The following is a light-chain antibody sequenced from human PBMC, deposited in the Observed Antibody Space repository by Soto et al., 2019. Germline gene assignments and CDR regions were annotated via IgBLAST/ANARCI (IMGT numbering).Light chain of an antibody. J-gene: IGLJ2*01. CDR3: APWDDSLNGLV. Sequence: QPVLTQPPSASGTPGQRVTISCSGSSSNIGSNTVNWYQQLPGTAPKLLIYNNNQRPSGVPDRFSGSKSGTSASLAISGLQSEDEADYYCAPWDDSLNGLVFGGGTKVTVL. CDR1: SSNIGSNT. V-gene: IGLV1-44*01. CDR2: NNN.